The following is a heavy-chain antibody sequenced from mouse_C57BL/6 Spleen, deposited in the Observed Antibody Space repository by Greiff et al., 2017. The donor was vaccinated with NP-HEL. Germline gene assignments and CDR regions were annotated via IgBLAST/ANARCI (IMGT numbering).Heavy chain of an antibody. CDR2: IRNKANGYTT. J-gene: IGHJ4*01. CDR3: ASSDGYYVGNYYAMDY. V-gene: IGHV7-3*01. Sequence: DVKLVESGGGLVQPGGSLSLSCAASGFNFTDYYMSWVRQPPGKALEWLGFIRNKANGYTTEYSASVKGRFTISRDNSQSILYLQMNALRAEDIATYYCASSDGYYVGNYYAMDYWGQGTSVTVSS. CDR1: GFNFTDYY. D-gene: IGHD2-3*01.